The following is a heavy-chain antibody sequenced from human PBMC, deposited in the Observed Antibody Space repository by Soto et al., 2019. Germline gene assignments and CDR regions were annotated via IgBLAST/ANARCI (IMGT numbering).Heavy chain of an antibody. CDR3: ARLRIATNNYKWFDP. CDR1: GAALNSGNYY. CDR2: IYVTGAV. V-gene: IGHV4-31*03. D-gene: IGHD2-21*01. Sequence: SETLSLTCSVSGAALNSGNYYWSWIRQVPGKGLGWIGHIYVTGAVDYNPPLRDRITISQDTSERQFSLNLRLVTAADTAVYYCARLRIATNNYKWFDPWGQGTLVTVSS. J-gene: IGHJ5*02.